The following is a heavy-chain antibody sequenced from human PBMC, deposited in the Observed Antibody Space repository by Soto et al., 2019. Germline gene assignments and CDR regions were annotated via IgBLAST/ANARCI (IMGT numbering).Heavy chain of an antibody. J-gene: IGHJ4*02. D-gene: IGHD4-17*01. CDR2: IHPHNGLT. Sequence: QVLLVQSGAEVKKPGASVKVSCRASGYSITDYYLHWVRQAPGRGLEWMAWIHPHNGLTHYAQNFQGRVTMTRETSTNTVYIEMTRLKSDATAVYYCARLAHGVTMLDHYFNLWGQGTPVTVAS. V-gene: IGHV1-2*02. CDR1: GYSITDYY. CDR3: ARLAHGVTMLDHYFNL.